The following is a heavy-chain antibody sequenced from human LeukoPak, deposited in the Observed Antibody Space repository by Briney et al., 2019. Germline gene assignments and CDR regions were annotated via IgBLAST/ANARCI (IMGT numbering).Heavy chain of an antibody. Sequence: GGSLRLSCAASGFTFSSYAMHWVRQAPGKGLEYVSAISSNGGSTYYANSVKGRFTISRDNSKNTLYLQMGSLRAEDMAVYYCARGLVTMVRGVIEDYFDYWGQGTLVTVSS. CDR1: GFTFSSYA. CDR2: ISSNGGST. J-gene: IGHJ4*02. V-gene: IGHV3-64*01. D-gene: IGHD3-10*01. CDR3: ARGLVTMVRGVIEDYFDY.